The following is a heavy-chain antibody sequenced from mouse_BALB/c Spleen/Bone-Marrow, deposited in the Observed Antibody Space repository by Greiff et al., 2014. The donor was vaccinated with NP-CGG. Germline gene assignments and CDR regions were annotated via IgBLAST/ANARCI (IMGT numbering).Heavy chain of an antibody. V-gene: IGHV1S81*02. D-gene: IGHD4-1*01. J-gene: IGHJ2*01. CDR3: TRGRTWDFDY. CDR2: INPNNGGT. Sequence: VQLQQSGAELVKPGTSLKLSCKASGYTFTTYYMYWVKQRPGQGLEWIGEINPNNGGTNFKEKFKSKATLTVDKSSSTAYMQLSSLTSEDSAVYYCTRGRTWDFDYWGQGTTLTVSS. CDR1: GYTFTTYY.